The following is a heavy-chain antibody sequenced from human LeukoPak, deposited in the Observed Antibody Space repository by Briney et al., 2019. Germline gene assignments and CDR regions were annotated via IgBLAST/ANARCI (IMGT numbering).Heavy chain of an antibody. V-gene: IGHV4-39*01. Sequence: SETLSLTCTVSGGSITSSTYYWGWVRQPPGKGLEWIGHMYYTGSTYHNPSLKSRITTSVDTSKKQFSLKLTSVTAADTAVYYCARLSMHTFGGARSGFDYWGQGTLVTVSS. J-gene: IGHJ4*02. D-gene: IGHD3-16*01. CDR2: MYYTGST. CDR1: GGSITSSTYY. CDR3: ARLSMHTFGGARSGFDY.